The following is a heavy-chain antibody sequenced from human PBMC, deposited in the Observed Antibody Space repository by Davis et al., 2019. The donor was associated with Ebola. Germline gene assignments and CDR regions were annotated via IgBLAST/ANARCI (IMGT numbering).Heavy chain of an antibody. CDR2: IYYSGST. CDR1: GESFSGYY. V-gene: IGHV4-59*01. Sequence: SETLSLTCAVYGESFSGYYWSWIRQPPGKGLEWIGYIYYSGSTNYNPSLKSRVTISVDTSKNQFSLKLSSVTAADTAVYYCAREIFSTYLDYWGPGTLVTVSP. CDR3: AREIFSTYLDY. J-gene: IGHJ4*02. D-gene: IGHD3-9*01.